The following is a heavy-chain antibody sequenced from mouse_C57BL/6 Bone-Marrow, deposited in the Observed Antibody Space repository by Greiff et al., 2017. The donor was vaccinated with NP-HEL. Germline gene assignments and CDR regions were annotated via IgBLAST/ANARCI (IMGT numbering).Heavy chain of an antibody. D-gene: IGHD1-1*01. J-gene: IGHJ1*03. CDR2: ILPSIGRT. Sequence: VQLQQSGSELRSPGSSVKLSCKDFDSEVFPIAYMSWVRQKPGHGFEWIGGILPSIGRTIYGEKFEDQATLDADTLSNTAYLELNSLTSEDSAIYYCAREGNYGSSPYWCFDVWGTGTTVTVSS. CDR1: DSEVFPIAY. CDR3: AREGNYGSSPYWCFDV. V-gene: IGHV15-2*01.